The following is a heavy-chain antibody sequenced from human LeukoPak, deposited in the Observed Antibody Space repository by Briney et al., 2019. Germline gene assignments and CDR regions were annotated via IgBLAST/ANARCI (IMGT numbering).Heavy chain of an antibody. V-gene: IGHV5-51*01. CDR2: IYPRDSDT. Sequence: GEPLKISCKGSGSHFASYWIGWVRRMPGKGLEWMGIIYPRDSDTRYSPSFQGQVTISADMSISTAYLQWSSLRASDTAMYYCARWHPSWDFPYWGQGTLVTVSS. CDR1: GSHFASYW. CDR3: ARWHPSWDFPY. D-gene: IGHD3-3*01. J-gene: IGHJ4*02.